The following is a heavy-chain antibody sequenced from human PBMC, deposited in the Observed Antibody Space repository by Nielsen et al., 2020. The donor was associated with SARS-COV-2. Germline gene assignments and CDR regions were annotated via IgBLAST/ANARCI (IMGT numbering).Heavy chain of an antibody. J-gene: IGHJ6*02. CDR3: ARGKYHDFWTGYFRHYYYYTMDV. Sequence: GESLKISCVGSGFTFSNYWMHWVRQAPGKGPEWVASIKQDGSEQYYVDAVKGRFTISRDNAKNSLYLQVNSLRGEDTAVYYCARGKYHDFWTGYFRHYYYYTMDVWGQGTTVSVSS. V-gene: IGHV3-7*01. CDR1: GFTFSNYW. CDR2: IKQDGSEQ. D-gene: IGHD3-3*01.